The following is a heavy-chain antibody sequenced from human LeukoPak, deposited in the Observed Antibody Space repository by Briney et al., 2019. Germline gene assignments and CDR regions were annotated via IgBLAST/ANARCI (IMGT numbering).Heavy chain of an antibody. D-gene: IGHD6-13*01. CDR3: AKGSEYGYSSSWYFDY. J-gene: IGHJ4*02. V-gene: IGHV3-23*01. Sequence: GGSLRLSCAASGFTFSSYAMSWVGQAPGKGLEWGSAISGSGGSTYYADSVKGRFTISRDNSKNTLYLQMNSLRAEDTAVYYCAKGSEYGYSSSWYFDYWGQGTLVTVSS. CDR1: GFTFSSYA. CDR2: ISGSGGST.